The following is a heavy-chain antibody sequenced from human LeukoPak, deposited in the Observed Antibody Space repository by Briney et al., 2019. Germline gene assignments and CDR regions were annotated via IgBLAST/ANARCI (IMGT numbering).Heavy chain of an antibody. CDR1: SYTFTRYG. CDR3: ARVAGGIDY. J-gene: IGHJ4*02. D-gene: IGHD1-14*01. V-gene: IGHV7-4-1*02. Sequence: ASVKVSCKASSYTFTRYGISWVRQAPGQGLEWMGWINTNTGNPTYAQGFTGRFVFSLDTSVSTAYLQISSLKAEDTAVYYCARVAGGIDYWGQGTLVTVSS. CDR2: INTNTGNP.